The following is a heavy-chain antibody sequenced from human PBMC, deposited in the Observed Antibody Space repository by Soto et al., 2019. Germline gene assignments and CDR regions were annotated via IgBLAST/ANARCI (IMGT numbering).Heavy chain of an antibody. Sequence: EVQLLESGGHLIQPGESLRLSCAASGFSFSGYTMNWVRQAQGKGLEWISGINGGGGTTYYADSAKGRFTISKDDSKNILYLQMNSPRAEDTAIYYCAKDRHPDGIWTFDYWGRGTLVTVSS. CDR2: INGGGGTT. V-gene: IGHV3-23*01. J-gene: IGHJ4*02. D-gene: IGHD3-9*01. CDR3: AKDRHPDGIWTFDY. CDR1: GFSFSGYT.